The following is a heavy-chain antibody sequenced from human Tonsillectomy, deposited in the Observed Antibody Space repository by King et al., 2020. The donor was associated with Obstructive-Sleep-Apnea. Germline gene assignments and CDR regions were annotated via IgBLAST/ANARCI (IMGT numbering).Heavy chain of an antibody. V-gene: IGHV3-30-3*01. CDR3: ARDQDYWYSDL. CDR2: ISYDGSNK. CDR1: GFTFSSYA. Sequence: VQLVESGGGVVQPGRSLRLSCAASGFTFSSYALHWVRQAPGKGLEWVAVISYDGSNKYYADSVKGRFTISRDNSKNTLYLQMNSLRAEDTAVYYCARDQDYWYSDLWGSGTLVTVSS. J-gene: IGHJ2*01.